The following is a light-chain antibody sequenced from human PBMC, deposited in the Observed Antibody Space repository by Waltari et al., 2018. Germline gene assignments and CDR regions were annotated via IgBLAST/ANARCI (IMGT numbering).Light chain of an antibody. V-gene: IGKV3-20*01. CDR2: AAS. CDR1: QSVSRT. J-gene: IGKJ1*01. Sequence: EIVLTQSPDTLSLAPGERATLSCRASQSVSRTLAWYQQKPGQAPSLLIYAASTRATGIPDRFSGSGSGTDFSLTISRLEPEDFAVYYCQHYVRLPATFGQGTKVEIK. CDR3: QHYVRLPAT.